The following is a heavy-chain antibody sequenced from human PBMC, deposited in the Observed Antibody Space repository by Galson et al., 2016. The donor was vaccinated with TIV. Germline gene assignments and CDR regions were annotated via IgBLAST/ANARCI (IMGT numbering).Heavy chain of an antibody. Sequence: SLRLSCAASGFAFSIYGMHRVRQAPGKGLEWVAFIRYDGSSKYFADSVKGRFTISRDNSKNTLYLQMNSLRAEDTAVFYCAKDGDDNSFVHLFYYYMDVWGKGTTVTVSS. CDR3: AKDGDDNSFVHLFYYYMDV. CDR2: IRYDGSSK. CDR1: GFAFSIYG. V-gene: IGHV3-30*02. D-gene: IGHD5-24*01. J-gene: IGHJ6*03.